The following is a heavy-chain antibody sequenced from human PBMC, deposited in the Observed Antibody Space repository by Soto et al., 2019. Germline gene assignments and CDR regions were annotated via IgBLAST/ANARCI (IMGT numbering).Heavy chain of an antibody. J-gene: IGHJ3*01. V-gene: IGHV3-33*04. Sequence: QVQLVESGGDVVQPGRSLRLSCAASGFTFNKYGMHWVRQAPGKGLEWLAVIVKDGSNQQYGDSAKGRFTISRDNSKNTVYLQINSLRVEDTAVSYCVRDDDRPDNGLDLWGQGTMVTVSS. D-gene: IGHD2-8*01. CDR2: IVKDGSNQ. CDR1: GFTFNKYG. CDR3: VRDDDRPDNGLDL.